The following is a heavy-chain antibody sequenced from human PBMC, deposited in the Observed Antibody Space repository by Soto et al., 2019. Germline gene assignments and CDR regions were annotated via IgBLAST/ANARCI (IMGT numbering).Heavy chain of an antibody. CDR1: GFTLSSYG. D-gene: IGHD2-15*01. J-gene: IGHJ4*02. V-gene: IGHV3-33*01. CDR2: IWYDGDKK. Sequence: QVQLVESGGGVVQPGRSLRLSCAASGFTLSSYGMHWVRQAPGKGLEWVAVIWYDGDKKYYADSVKVRFTNSRDESKNTVDLHMSSLRGEDTGVYYCARGSAGSESVVVVPAIDFYSFDTWGQGTLVSVSS. CDR3: ARGSAGSESVVVVPAIDFYSFDT.